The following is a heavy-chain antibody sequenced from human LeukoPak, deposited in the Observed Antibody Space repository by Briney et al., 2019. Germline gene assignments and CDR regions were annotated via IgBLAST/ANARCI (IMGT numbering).Heavy chain of an antibody. CDR2: IWYDGSNK. CDR3: AKDHGYCSGGSCYSDYYMDV. D-gene: IGHD2-15*01. CDR1: GFTFSSYG. V-gene: IGHV3-33*06. Sequence: PGGSLRLSCAASGFTFSSYGMHWVRQAPGKGPEWVAVIWYDGSNKYYADSVKGRFTISRDNSKNTLYLQMNSLRAEDTAVYYCAKDHGYCSGGSCYSDYYMDVWGKGTTVTVSS. J-gene: IGHJ6*03.